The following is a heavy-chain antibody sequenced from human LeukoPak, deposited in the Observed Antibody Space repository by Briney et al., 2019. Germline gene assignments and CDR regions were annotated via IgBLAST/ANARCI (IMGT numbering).Heavy chain of an antibody. CDR1: GDSIGTYW. CDR2: IYHIGST. D-gene: IGHD6-19*01. Sequence: SETLSLTCSVSGDSIGTYWWTWIRQPPGKGLEWIGHIYHIGSTNYNPSLKSRVSMSLDTSKNQLSLNLKSVTAADTAVYYCARQRSSGWPHYYYYMDVWGKGTTVTVSS. CDR3: ARQRSSGWPHYYYYMDV. J-gene: IGHJ6*03. V-gene: IGHV4-59*01.